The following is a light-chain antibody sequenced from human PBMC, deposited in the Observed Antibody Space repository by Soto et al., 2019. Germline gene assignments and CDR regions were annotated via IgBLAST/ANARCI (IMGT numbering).Light chain of an antibody. Sequence: QSALTQPPSASGSPGQSVTISCTGTSSDVGGYNYVSWYQQHPGKAPKLMIYDVIKRPSGVPDRFSGSKSGNTASLTVSGLQAEDEADYYCSSYAGSNNFPYVFGSGTKVTVL. V-gene: IGLV2-8*01. CDR3: SSYAGSNNFPYV. J-gene: IGLJ1*01. CDR1: SSDVGGYNY. CDR2: DVI.